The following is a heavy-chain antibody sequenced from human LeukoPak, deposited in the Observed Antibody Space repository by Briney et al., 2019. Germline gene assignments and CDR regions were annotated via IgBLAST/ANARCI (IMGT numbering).Heavy chain of an antibody. D-gene: IGHD1-7*01. V-gene: IGHV4-61*02. CDR1: GGSISSGSYY. Sequence: SETLSLTCTVSGGSISSGSYYWSWIRQPAGKGLEWIGRIYTSGSTNYNPSLKSRVTISVDTSKNQFSLKLSSVTAADTAVYYCARDRFNWNYIFDYWGQGTLVTVSS. CDR2: IYTSGST. J-gene: IGHJ4*02. CDR3: ARDRFNWNYIFDY.